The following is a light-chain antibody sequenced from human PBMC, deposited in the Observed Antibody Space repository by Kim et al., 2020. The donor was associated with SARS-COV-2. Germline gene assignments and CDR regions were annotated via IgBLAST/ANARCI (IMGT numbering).Light chain of an antibody. CDR3: QAWDSRLGV. J-gene: IGLJ1*01. V-gene: IGLV3-1*01. CDR1: KLGDKY. Sequence: VSPGQTASITCAGDKLGDKYVCWYQQKPGQSPVLVIYQDSKRPSGIPERFSGSNSGNTATLTISGTQAMDEADYYCQAWDSRLGVFGTGTKVTVL. CDR2: QDS.